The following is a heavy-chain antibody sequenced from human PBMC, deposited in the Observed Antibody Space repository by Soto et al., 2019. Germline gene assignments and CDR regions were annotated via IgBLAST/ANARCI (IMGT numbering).Heavy chain of an antibody. V-gene: IGHV3-23*01. CDR3: ANEDYSSGWWGY. D-gene: IGHD6-19*01. Sequence: EVQLLASGGGLVQPGGSLRLSCAASGFTFSSYAMSWVRQAPGKGLEWVSAISGSGGSTYYADSVKGRFTISRDNSETTLYLQINSLRAGDTAVYECANEDYSSGWWGYWGPGTLVTVSS. J-gene: IGHJ4*02. CDR2: ISGSGGST. CDR1: GFTFSSYA.